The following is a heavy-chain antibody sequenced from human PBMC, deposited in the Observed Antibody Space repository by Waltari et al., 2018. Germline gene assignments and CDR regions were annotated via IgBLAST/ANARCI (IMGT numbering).Heavy chain of an antibody. CDR2: ISVNSEYI. J-gene: IGHJ4*02. CDR3: ASLASI. CDR1: GFSFSIYP. D-gene: IGHD3-3*02. Sequence: EVQLVESGGGLVKPGGSLRPSGAAPGFSFSIYPMSWVRQAPGKGLEWVAFISVNSEYIFYADSVRCRFTISRDNAKNSLYLQMNSLTAEDTAVYYCASLASIWGQGTLVTVSS. V-gene: IGHV3-21*02.